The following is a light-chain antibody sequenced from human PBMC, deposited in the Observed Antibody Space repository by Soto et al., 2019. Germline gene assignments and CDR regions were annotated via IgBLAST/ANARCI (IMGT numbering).Light chain of an antibody. V-gene: IGKV3-15*01. Sequence: EIVMTQFPATLSASPGERATLSCRASQSVSTNLAWYQQKPGQAPRLLMYGASTRATGMPASFSGSGSGTEFILTISSLQSEDFAVYYCQQYHKWPLTFGGGTKVDIK. J-gene: IGKJ4*01. CDR2: GAS. CDR3: QQYHKWPLT. CDR1: QSVSTN.